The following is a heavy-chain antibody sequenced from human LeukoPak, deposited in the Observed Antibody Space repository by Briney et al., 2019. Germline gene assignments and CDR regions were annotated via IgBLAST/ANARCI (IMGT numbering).Heavy chain of an antibody. CDR3: XXXXXXXXXXGCTKGPDY. CDR1: GFTFSDYY. V-gene: IGHV3-11*01. CDR2: ISSSGSTI. J-gene: IGHJ4*02. Sequence: GGSLRLSCAASGFTFSDYYMSWIRQAPGKGLEWVSYISSSGSTIYYVDSVKGRFTISRDNAKNSLYLQMNSLRAEDTAVYYXXXXXXXXXXXGCTKGPDYWGQGALVTVSS. D-gene: IGHD2-8*01.